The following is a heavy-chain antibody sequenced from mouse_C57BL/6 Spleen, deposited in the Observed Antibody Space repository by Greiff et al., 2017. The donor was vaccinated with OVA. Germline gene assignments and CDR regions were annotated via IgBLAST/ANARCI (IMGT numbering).Heavy chain of an antibody. D-gene: IGHD4-1*01. CDR1: GFTFSDYG. J-gene: IGHJ1*03. V-gene: IGHV5-17*01. CDR2: ISSGSSTI. Sequence: EVQLMESGGGLVKPGGSLKLSCAASGFTFSDYGMHWVRQAPEKGLEWVAYISSGSSTIYYADTVKGRFTISRDNAKNTLFLQMTSLRSEDTAMYYCARPGTKWYFDVWGTGTTVTVSS. CDR3: ARPGTKWYFDV.